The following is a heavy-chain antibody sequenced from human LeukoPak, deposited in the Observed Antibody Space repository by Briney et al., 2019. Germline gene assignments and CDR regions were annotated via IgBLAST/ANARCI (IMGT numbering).Heavy chain of an antibody. CDR1: GYTFTSYD. J-gene: IGHJ4*02. CDR2: MNPNSGNT. CDR3: ARDCGGDYNFDY. V-gene: IGHV1-8*01. D-gene: IGHD2-21*02. Sequence: GASVKVSCKASGYTFTSYDINWVRQATGQGLEWMGWMNPNSGNTGYAQKFQGRVTMTRNTSISTVYMELSSLRSEDTAVYYCARDCGGDYNFDYWGQGTLVTVSS.